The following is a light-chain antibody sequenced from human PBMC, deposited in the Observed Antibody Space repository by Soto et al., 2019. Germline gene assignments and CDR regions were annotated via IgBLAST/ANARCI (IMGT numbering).Light chain of an antibody. CDR1: QSVSRNY. CDR3: QQYGSTPLT. CDR2: GAS. V-gene: IGKV3-20*01. J-gene: IGKJ4*01. Sequence: EVVFTQSPGTLSLSPGGRATLSCRASQSVSRNYVAWYQQKPGQSPRLLIYGASNRASGIPDRFSGSASGADFTLSIARLEPEDFAMYYCQQYGSTPLTFGGGTKWIS.